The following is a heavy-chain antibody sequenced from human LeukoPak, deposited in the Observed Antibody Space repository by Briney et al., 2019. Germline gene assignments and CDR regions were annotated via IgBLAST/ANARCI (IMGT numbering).Heavy chain of an antibody. CDR1: GFTFSSYA. CDR3: TRVGYIDEGIDY. V-gene: IGHV3-7*04. J-gene: IGHJ4*02. Sequence: GGSLRLSCAASGFTFSSYAMHWVRQAPGKGLEWVANIKQDGSKKSYVDSVKGRFTISRDNAKNSLYLQMNSLRAEDTAIYYCTRVGYIDEGIDYWGQGTLVTVSS. D-gene: IGHD5-24*01. CDR2: IKQDGSKK.